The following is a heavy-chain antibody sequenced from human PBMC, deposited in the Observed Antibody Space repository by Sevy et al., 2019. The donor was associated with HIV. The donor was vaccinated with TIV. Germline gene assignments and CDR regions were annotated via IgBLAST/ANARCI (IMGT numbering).Heavy chain of an antibody. V-gene: IGHV4-30-4*01. CDR3: ARDRSRSGGKGFDP. Sequence: SETLSLTCTVSGGSISSGDYYWSWIRQPTGKGQEWIGYIYYSGSTYYNPSLKSRVTISVDTSKNQFSLKLSSVTAADTAVYYCARDRSRSGGKGFDPWGQGTLVTVSS. CDR1: GGSISSGDYY. J-gene: IGHJ5*02. CDR2: IYYSGST. D-gene: IGHD3-10*01.